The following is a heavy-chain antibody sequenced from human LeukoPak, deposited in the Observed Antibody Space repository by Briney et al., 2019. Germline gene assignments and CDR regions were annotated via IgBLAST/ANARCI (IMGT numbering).Heavy chain of an antibody. Sequence: GESLKISCKGSGYNFTTYWIGWVRQMPGKGLEWMGIIYPGDFDTRYSPSFQGQVIISADKSIRIAYLQWSSLKASDTAMYYCARRIPSAGDAFDISGQGTMVTVSS. CDR3: ARRIPSAGDAFDI. CDR1: GYNFTTYW. D-gene: IGHD5-18*01. V-gene: IGHV5-51*01. J-gene: IGHJ3*02. CDR2: IYPGDFDT.